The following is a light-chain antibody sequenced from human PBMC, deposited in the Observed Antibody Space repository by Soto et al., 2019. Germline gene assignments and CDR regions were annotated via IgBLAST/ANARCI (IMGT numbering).Light chain of an antibody. CDR2: VAS. J-gene: IGKJ2*01. CDR3: QQFNNWPHT. CDR1: QSVNQK. Sequence: EIVLTQSPATLSVSPGERATLSCRASQSVNQKLGWYQQKPGQAPRLLIYVASYRATGIPARFSGSGSGTEYTLTISNLQAEDFVVYYCQQFNNWPHTFGQGTKVDIK. V-gene: IGKV3-15*01.